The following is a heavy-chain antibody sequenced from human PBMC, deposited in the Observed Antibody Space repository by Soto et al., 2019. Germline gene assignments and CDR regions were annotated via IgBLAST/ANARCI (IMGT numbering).Heavy chain of an antibody. CDR3: AHRLGSSLLYNSNNWFGP. Sequence: ESGPTLVNPTQTLTLTCTFSGFSLSTSGVGVGWIRQPPGKALEWLALIYWDDDKRYSPSLETRLTITEDTSKNQVVLTMTNMDPVDTATYYCAHRLGSSLLYNSNNWFGPWGQGTLVTVSS. V-gene: IGHV2-5*02. CDR2: IYWDDDK. D-gene: IGHD6-6*01. J-gene: IGHJ5*02. CDR1: GFSLSTSGVG.